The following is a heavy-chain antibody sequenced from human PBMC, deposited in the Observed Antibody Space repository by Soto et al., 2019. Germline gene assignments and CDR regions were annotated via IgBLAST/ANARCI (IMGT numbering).Heavy chain of an antibody. J-gene: IGHJ5*02. CDR3: VRDGTKTLRDWFDP. CDR1: GGSISSGGYY. Sequence: SETLSLTCTVSGGSISSGGYYWSWIRKSAGKGLEWIGRIYATGTTDYNPSLKSRVMMSVDTSKKQFSLKLRSVTAADTAVYYCVRDGTKTLRDWFDPWGQGMSVTVSS. D-gene: IGHD1-1*01. V-gene: IGHV4-61*02. CDR2: IYATGTT.